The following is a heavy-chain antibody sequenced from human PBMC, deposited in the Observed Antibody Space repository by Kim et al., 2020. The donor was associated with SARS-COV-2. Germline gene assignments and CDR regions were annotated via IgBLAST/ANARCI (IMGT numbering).Heavy chain of an antibody. Sequence: SSGRSYYNPSLKSRVTISVDTSKNQFSLKLSSVTAADTAVYYCAIPPTDYWGQGTLVTVSS. CDR3: AIPPTDY. CDR2: SSGRS. J-gene: IGHJ4*02. V-gene: IGHV4-39*01.